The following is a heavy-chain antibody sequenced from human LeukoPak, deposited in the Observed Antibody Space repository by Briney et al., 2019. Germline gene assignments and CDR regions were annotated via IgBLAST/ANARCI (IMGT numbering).Heavy chain of an antibody. D-gene: IGHD5-24*01. CDR1: GCSISSYY. J-gene: IGHJ6*02. CDR2: IYYSGST. V-gene: IGHV4-59*01. Sequence: PSETLSLTCTVSGCSISSYYWSWIRQPPGKGLEWIGYIYYSGSTNYNPSLKSRVTISVDTSKNQFSLKLSSVTAADTAVYYCARTTIYPYYYYYGMDVWGQGTTVTVSS. CDR3: ARTTIYPYYYYYGMDV.